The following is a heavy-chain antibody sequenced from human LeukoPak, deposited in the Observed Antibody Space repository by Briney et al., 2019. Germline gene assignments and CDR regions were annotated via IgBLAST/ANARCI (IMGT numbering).Heavy chain of an antibody. D-gene: IGHD2-2*01. CDR3: ARENIVVVPAATDY. Sequence: SETLSLTYAVYGGSFSGYYWSWIRQPPGKGLEWIGEINHSGSTNYNPSLKSRVTISVDTSKNQFSLKLSSVTAADTAVYYCARENIVVVPAATDYWGQGTLVTVSS. V-gene: IGHV4-34*01. CDR1: GGSFSGYY. CDR2: INHSGST. J-gene: IGHJ4*02.